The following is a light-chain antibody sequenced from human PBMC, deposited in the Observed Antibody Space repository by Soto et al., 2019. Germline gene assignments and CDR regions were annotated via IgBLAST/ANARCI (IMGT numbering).Light chain of an antibody. Sequence: QSALTQPASVSGSPGQSITISCTGTSSDVGGCNFVSWYQQHPGKAPKFIIYDVRNRPSGVSNRFSGSRSGNTASLTISGLQAEDEADYYCRSYTSSSTVIFGGGTKLTVL. CDR2: DVR. V-gene: IGLV2-14*03. J-gene: IGLJ2*01. CDR1: SSDVGGCNF. CDR3: RSYTSSSTVI.